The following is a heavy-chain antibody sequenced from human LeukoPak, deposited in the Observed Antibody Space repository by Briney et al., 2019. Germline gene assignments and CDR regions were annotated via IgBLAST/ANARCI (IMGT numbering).Heavy chain of an antibody. CDR2: ISGSGGST. CDR3: AKDLGTFGVVLAWYFDL. CDR1: GFTLSNYA. Sequence: PGGSLRLSCVASGFTLSNYAMSWVRQAPGKGLEWVAAISGSGGSTYYAESVKGRFTISRDNSNNTLYLEVNSLRAEETAVYYCAKDLGTFGVVLAWYFDLWGRGTLVTVSS. D-gene: IGHD3-3*01. V-gene: IGHV3-23*01. J-gene: IGHJ2*01.